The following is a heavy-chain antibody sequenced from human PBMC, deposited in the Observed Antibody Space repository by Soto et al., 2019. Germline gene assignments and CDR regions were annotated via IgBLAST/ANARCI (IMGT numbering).Heavy chain of an antibody. CDR2: MYFDGSNK. V-gene: IGHV3-33*06. Sequence: LRLSCASSGFPFSNYGMLCVRQAPAKGLEWVGVMYFDGSNKYYADSVKGRFAISRDNSKNTLFLQMDSLRVEDTAVYYCAKSAGKGGLAAPIDHWGQGNPVTVSS. CDR3: AKSAGKGGLAAPIDH. J-gene: IGHJ4*02. CDR1: GFPFSNYG. D-gene: IGHD6-13*01.